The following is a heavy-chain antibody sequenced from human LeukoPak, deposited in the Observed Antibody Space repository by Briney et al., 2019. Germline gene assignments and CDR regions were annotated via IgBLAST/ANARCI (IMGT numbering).Heavy chain of an antibody. CDR2: ISSTSTYI. J-gene: IGHJ3*01. CDR1: GFNFNTNS. D-gene: IGHD3-22*01. CDR3: ARRSGYYWDAFDV. V-gene: IGHV3-21*06. Sequence: GGSLRLSCAGSGFNFNTNSMNWVRQAPGKGLEWVSSISSTSTYIDYADSVKGRFTISRDNANNLLHLQMNNLRADDTAVYYCARRSGYYWDAFDVWGQGTMVTVSS.